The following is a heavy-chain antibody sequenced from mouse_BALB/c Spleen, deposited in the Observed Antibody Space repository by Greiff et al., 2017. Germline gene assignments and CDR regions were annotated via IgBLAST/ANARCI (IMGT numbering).Heavy chain of an antibody. J-gene: IGHJ1*01. CDR3: ARGGYYGSSYGYFDV. V-gene: IGHV5-17*02. CDR1: GFTFSSFG. CDR2: ISSGSSTI. D-gene: IGHD1-1*01. Sequence: EVMLVESGGGLVQPGGSRKLSCAASGFTFSSFGMHWVRQAPEKGLEWVAYISSGSSTIYYADTVKGRFTISRDNPKNTLFLQMTSLRSEDTAMYYCARGGYYGSSYGYFDVWGAGTTVTVSS.